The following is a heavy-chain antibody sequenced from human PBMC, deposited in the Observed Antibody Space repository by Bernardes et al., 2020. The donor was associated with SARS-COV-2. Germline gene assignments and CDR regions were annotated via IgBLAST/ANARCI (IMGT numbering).Heavy chain of an antibody. J-gene: IGHJ4*02. Sequence: GGSLRLSCAASGFTFSSYGMTWVRQVPGKGPEWVSSISYNGGLTYYADSVKARFTISRDNSKNTLYLQMNSLSAEDTAVYYCAVIVVSGNWYFDYWGQGSLVTVSS. CDR3: AVIVVSGNWYFDY. CDR2: ISYNGGLT. CDR1: GFTFSSYG. D-gene: IGHD6-19*01. V-gene: IGHV3-23*01.